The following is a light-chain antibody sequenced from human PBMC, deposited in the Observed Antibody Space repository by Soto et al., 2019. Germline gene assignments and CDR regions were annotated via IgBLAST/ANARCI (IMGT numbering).Light chain of an antibody. V-gene: IGLV2-8*01. CDR3: SSYAGAHIV. CDR2: DVS. Sequence: QPVLTQPPSASGSPGQSVTISCTGTSSDVGGYNYVSWYQQHPGKAPKLMIYDVSQRPSGVPDRFSGSKSGNTASLTVSGLQAEDEADYYCSSYAGAHIVFGTGTKLTVL. J-gene: IGLJ1*01. CDR1: SSDVGGYNY.